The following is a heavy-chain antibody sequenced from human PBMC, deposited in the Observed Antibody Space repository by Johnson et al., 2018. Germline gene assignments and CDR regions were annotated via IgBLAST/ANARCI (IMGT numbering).Heavy chain of an antibody. CDR3: ANHRYGGHQYFQS. CDR1: GGSVDSGSFY. D-gene: IGHD4-23*01. Sequence: QVQLQESGPGLVKPSETLSLSCTVSGGSVDSGSFYWNWIRQPPGKGLEWIGYIYYSGSTNYNPSRKSRVTMSLDTSKNQFSLKLSSVTAADTAVYYCANHRYGGHQYFQSWGQGTQVTVSS. J-gene: IGHJ1*01. V-gene: IGHV4-61*01. CDR2: IYYSGST.